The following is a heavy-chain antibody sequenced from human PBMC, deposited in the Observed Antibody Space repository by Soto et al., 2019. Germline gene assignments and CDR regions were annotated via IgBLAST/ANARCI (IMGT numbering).Heavy chain of an antibody. V-gene: IGHV1-46*03. CDR1: GYTFTSYY. J-gene: IGHJ6*03. CDR2: INPSGGST. CDR3: ARDQAPDCSSTRCYDPGDYYYYYMDV. Sequence: GASVKVSCKASGYTFTSYYMHWVRQAPGQGLEWMGIINPSGGSTSYAQKFQGRVTMTRDTSTSTVYMELSSLRSEDTAVYYCARDQAPDCSSTRCYDPGDYYYYYMDVWGKGTTVPVS. D-gene: IGHD2-2*01.